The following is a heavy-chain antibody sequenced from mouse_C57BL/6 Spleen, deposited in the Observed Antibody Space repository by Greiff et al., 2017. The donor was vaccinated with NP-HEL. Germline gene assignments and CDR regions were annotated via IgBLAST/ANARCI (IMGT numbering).Heavy chain of an antibody. D-gene: IGHD2-5*01. CDR1: GFTFTTYP. V-gene: IGHV1-47*01. CDR2: FHPYNDDT. J-gene: IGHJ4*01. Sequence: QVQLQQSGAELVKPGASVKMSCKASGFTFTTYPIEWMKQTHGKSLEWIGNFHPYNDDTKYNEKFKGKSTLTVEKSSSTVYLEISRLTTDDSAFYYCARGNYYSNDAMDYWGQGTSVTVSS. CDR3: ARGNYYSNDAMDY.